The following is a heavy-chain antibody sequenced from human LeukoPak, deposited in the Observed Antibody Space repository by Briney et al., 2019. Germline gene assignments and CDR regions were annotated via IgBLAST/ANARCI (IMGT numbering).Heavy chain of an antibody. CDR3: ARLETSVTEHNWFDP. V-gene: IGHV4-39*01. Sequence: PSETLSLTCTVSGASISSSAYYWGWLRQPPGKGLEWIGSIGGSNYYRGSTYYNPSLKSRVTIHVDTSKDQFSLKLSSVTAADTAVYYCARLETSVTEHNWFDPWGQGTLVTVSS. CDR1: GASISSSAYY. J-gene: IGHJ5*02. D-gene: IGHD2-21*02. CDR2: IGGSNYYRGST.